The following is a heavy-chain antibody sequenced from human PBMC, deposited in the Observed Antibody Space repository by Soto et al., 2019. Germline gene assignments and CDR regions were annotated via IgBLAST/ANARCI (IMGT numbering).Heavy chain of an antibody. J-gene: IGHJ5*02. CDR1: VFTFISYA. V-gene: IGHV3-23*01. CDR3: AKDSPPNWFDP. Sequence: PGWSLRLSCASSVFTFISYAMSWVRQAPGKGLEWVSAISGSGGSTYYADSVKGRFTISRDNSKNTLYLQMNSLRAEDTAVYYCAKDSPPNWFDPWGQGTLVTVSS. CDR2: ISGSGGST.